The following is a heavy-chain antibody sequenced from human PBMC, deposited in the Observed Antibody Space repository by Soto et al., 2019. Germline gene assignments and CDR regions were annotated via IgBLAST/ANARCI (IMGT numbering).Heavy chain of an antibody. J-gene: IGHJ3*01. Sequence: GESLKISCAASGFSVSSNYMNWVRQAPGKGLEWVSVLYSGGSTYYADSVKGRFTISRDTSQNTLSLQMNSLRAEDTAVYSCARKVNGRGDFDLWGQGEMVTVSS. CDR2: LYSGGST. V-gene: IGHV3-53*01. CDR3: ARKVNGRGDFDL. CDR1: GFSVSSNY. D-gene: IGHD3-10*02.